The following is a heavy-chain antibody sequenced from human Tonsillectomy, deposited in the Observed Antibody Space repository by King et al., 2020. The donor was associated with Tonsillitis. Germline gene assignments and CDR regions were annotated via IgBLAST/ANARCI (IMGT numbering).Heavy chain of an antibody. Sequence: VQLVESGGGLVQPGGALRLSWAASRFTFSYYWISWVRQAPGEGREWVGNIKIDGSEKYYVGFVKGRFTISRDNATNPQFFQMNSLSAEDTAVYYCAGEGEVADYGFGELCSYMDVWGKGTTVTVSS. CDR1: RFTFSYYW. CDR2: IKIDGSEK. J-gene: IGHJ6*03. D-gene: IGHD3-10*01. CDR3: AGEGEVADYGFGELCSYMDV. V-gene: IGHV3-7*01.